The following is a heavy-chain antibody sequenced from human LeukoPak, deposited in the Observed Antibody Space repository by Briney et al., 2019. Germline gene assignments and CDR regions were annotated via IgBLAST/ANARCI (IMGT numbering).Heavy chain of an antibody. CDR2: IYTSGST. J-gene: IGHJ6*03. D-gene: IGHD3-3*01. Sequence: SQTLSLTCTVSGGSISSGSYYWSWIRQPAGKGLEWIGRIYTSGSTNYNPSLKSRVTISVDTSKNQVSLKLSSVTAADTAVYYCARATAYYDFWSGYRETNYYYYYMDVWGKGTTVTVSS. CDR1: GGSISSGSYY. CDR3: ARATAYYDFWSGYRETNYYYYYMDV. V-gene: IGHV4-61*02.